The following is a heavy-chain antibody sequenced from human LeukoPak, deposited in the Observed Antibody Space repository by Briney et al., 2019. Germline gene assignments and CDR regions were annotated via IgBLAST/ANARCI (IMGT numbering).Heavy chain of an antibody. CDR2: IWFDGSNK. CDR1: GFTFSSYG. D-gene: IGHD4/OR15-4a*01. CDR3: ARGANFYYYGMDV. Sequence: GGSLRLSCAASGFTFSSYGMHWVRQAPGKGLEWVAVIWFDGSNKYYADSVKGRFTISRDNSKNTLYLQMNSLRAEDTAVYYCARGANFYYYGMDVWGQGTTVTVSS. J-gene: IGHJ6*02. V-gene: IGHV3-33*01.